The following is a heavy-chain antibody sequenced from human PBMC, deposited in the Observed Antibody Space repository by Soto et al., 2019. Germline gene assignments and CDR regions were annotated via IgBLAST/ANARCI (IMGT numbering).Heavy chain of an antibody. Sequence: GASVKVSCKASGFTFTSSAVQWVRQARGQSLEWIGWIVVGSGNTNYAQKFQERVAITRDMSTSTAYMELSSLRSEDTAVYYCAASTAVPYYYDSSGYYLGYWGQGTLVTVSS. J-gene: IGHJ4*02. CDR3: AASTAVPYYYDSSGYYLGY. D-gene: IGHD3-22*01. CDR2: IVVGSGNT. V-gene: IGHV1-58*01. CDR1: GFTFTSSA.